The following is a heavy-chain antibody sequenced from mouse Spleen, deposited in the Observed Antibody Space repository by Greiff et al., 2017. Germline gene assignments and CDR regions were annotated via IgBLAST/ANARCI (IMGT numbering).Heavy chain of an antibody. CDR1: GYTFTDYY. V-gene: IGHV1-76*01. CDR2: IYPGSGNT. Sequence: QVQLQQSGAELVRPGASVKLSCKASGYTFTDYYINWVKQRPGQGLEWIARIYPGSGNTYYNEKFKGKATLTAEKSSSTAYMQLSSLTSEDSAVYFCARWVYYYDGSSPFYYAMDYWGQGTSVTVSS. CDR3: ARWVYYYDGSSPFYYAMDY. D-gene: IGHD1-1*01. J-gene: IGHJ4*01.